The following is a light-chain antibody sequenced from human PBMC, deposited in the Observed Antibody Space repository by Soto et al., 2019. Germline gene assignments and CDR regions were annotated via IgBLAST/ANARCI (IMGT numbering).Light chain of an antibody. CDR3: QQYSSYSLPT. CDR2: DAS. J-gene: IGKJ4*01. V-gene: IGKV1-5*01. Sequence: DIQMTQSPSSLSASVGDRVTITCRASETINRDLSWLQVKPGKAPRLLIYDASSLNSGVPSRFSGSQSGTEFTLTITSLLPDDFATYFCQQYSSYSLPTFGGGTKVDIK. CDR1: ETINRD.